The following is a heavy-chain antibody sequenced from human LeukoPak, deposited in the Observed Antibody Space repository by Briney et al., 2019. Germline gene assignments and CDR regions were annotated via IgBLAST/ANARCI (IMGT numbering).Heavy chain of an antibody. CDR2: ISAYNGNT. J-gene: IGHJ3*02. CDR1: GYTFTGYY. CDR3: ARVPYGDYVSDAFDI. D-gene: IGHD4-17*01. V-gene: IGHV1-18*04. Sequence: GASVKVSCKASGYTFTGYYMHWVRQAPGQGLEWMGWISAYNGNTNYAQKLQGRVTMTTDTSTSTAYMELRSLRSDDTAVYYCARVPYGDYVSDAFDIWGQGTMVTVSS.